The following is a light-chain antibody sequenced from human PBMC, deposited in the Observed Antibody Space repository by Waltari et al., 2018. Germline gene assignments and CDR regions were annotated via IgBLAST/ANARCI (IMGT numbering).Light chain of an antibody. Sequence: EIVFTPSPGSLSSSPGARVTLSCRASQSVSRALAWYQQKPGQAPRLLIFGASNRATGIPDRFSGSGSETDFSLTISRLEPEDFAVYYCQHYVRLPATFGRGTKVEIK. J-gene: IGKJ1*01. CDR1: QSVSRA. CDR3: QHYVRLPAT. V-gene: IGKV3-20*01. CDR2: GAS.